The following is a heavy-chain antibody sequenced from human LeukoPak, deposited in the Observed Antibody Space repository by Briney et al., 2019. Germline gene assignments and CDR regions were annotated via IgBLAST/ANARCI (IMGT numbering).Heavy chain of an antibody. Sequence: SETLSLTCTVSGVSINNGRFYWGWIRQPPGKGLEWIGNIFYTGSTFSNPSLESRVTISIDTSANHFSLRLKSVTAADTAVYYCARLSEFTYGLIDSWGQGTLVTVSS. CDR1: GVSINNGRFY. D-gene: IGHD3-10*01. CDR2: IFYTGST. V-gene: IGHV4-39*02. J-gene: IGHJ4*02. CDR3: ARLSEFTYGLIDS.